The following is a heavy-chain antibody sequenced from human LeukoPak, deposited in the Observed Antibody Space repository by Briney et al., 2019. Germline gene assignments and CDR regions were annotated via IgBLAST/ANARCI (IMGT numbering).Heavy chain of an antibody. CDR2: IYHSGST. CDR1: GYSISSGYY. D-gene: IGHD3-10*01. CDR3: ARDDPYYYGSGSHYGPAVSGGRWFDP. J-gene: IGHJ5*02. V-gene: IGHV4-38-2*02. Sequence: SETLPLTCAVSGYSISSGYYRGWIRQPPGKGLEWIGSIYHSGSTYYNPSLKSRVTISVDTSKNQFSLKLSTVTAADTAVYYCARDDPYYYGSGSHYGPAVSGGRWFDPWGQGTLVTVSS.